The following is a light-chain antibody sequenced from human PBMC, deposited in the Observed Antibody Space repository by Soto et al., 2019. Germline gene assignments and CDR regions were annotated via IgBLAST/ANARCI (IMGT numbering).Light chain of an antibody. CDR3: QQYNGYS. CDR2: DAS. CDR1: QSITSW. J-gene: IGKJ3*01. Sequence: GDRVTITCRASQSITSWLAWYQQKPGKAPKLLIYDASSLASGVPSRFSGSGSETEFTLTITSLQPDDFATYYCQQYNGYSFGPGTKVDIK. V-gene: IGKV1-5*01.